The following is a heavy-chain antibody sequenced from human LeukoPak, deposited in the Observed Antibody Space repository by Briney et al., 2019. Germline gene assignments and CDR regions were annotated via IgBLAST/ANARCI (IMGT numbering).Heavy chain of an antibody. CDR2: IYDSGST. CDR3: ARRINWGSPFDY. J-gene: IGHJ4*02. CDR1: XGSIXSGDXX. D-gene: IGHD7-27*01. V-gene: IGHV4-30-4*08. Sequence: SQXLXXXXXVXXGSIXSGDXXWSWVRQPPGXXXXXIGYIYDSGSTYYNPSLKSRVTISVDTSKNQFSLKLSSVTAADTAVYYCARRINWGSPFDYWGQGTLVTVSS.